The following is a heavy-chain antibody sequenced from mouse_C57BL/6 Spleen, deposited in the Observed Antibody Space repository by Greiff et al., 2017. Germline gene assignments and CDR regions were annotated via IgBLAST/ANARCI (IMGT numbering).Heavy chain of an antibody. Sequence: VQVVESGGGLVQPKGSLKLSCAASGFSFNTYAMNWVRQAPGKGLEWVARIRSKSNNYATYYADSVKDRFTISRDDSESMLYLQMNNLKTEDTAMYYCVRDDYDEYYFDYWGQGTTLTVSS. V-gene: IGHV10-1*01. J-gene: IGHJ2*01. D-gene: IGHD2-4*01. CDR1: GFSFNTYA. CDR2: IRSKSNNYAT. CDR3: VRDDYDEYYFDY.